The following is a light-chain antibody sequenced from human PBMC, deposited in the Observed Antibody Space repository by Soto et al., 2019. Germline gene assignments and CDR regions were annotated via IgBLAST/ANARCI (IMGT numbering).Light chain of an antibody. CDR2: GAS. J-gene: IGKJ3*01. CDR1: QSVDRNY. Sequence: EIVLTQSPGTLSLSPGARATISCRASQSVDRNYLAWYQHKPGQAPRLLIYGASTRATGIPDRFSGSGSGTDFTLTISRLETEDFAVYYCHQYGLSPPYTFGPGTKGDIK. V-gene: IGKV3-20*01. CDR3: HQYGLSPPYT.